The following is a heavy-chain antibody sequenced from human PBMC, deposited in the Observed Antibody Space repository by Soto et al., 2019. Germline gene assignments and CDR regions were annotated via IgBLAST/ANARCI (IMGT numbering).Heavy chain of an antibody. D-gene: IGHD6-13*01. CDR2: IRGRAYGGTT. CDR3: ARYRPAADMSDLDY. V-gene: IGHV3-49*04. CDR1: GFTFGGYA. Sequence: EVQLVESGGGLVQAGRSLRLSCTTSGFTFGGYALTWVRQAPGKGLEWVGSIRGRAYGGTTEYAASVRGRFTISRDDRKSIAYLQMNSLTGEDTRLYYCARYRPAADMSDLDYWGQGTLVNVSS. J-gene: IGHJ4*02.